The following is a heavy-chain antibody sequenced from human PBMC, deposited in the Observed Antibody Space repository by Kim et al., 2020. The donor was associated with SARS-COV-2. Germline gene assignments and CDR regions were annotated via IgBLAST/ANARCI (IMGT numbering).Heavy chain of an antibody. J-gene: IGHJ4*02. CDR2: IIPIFGTA. V-gene: IGHV1-69*13. CDR3: ARKGYCSGGSCWYYFDY. D-gene: IGHD2-15*01. Sequence: SVKVSCKASGGTFSSYAISWVRQAPGQGLEWMGGIIPIFGTANYAQKFQGRVTITADESTSTAYMELSSLRSEDTAVYYCARKGYCSGGSCWYYFDYWGQGTLVTVSS. CDR1: GGTFSSYA.